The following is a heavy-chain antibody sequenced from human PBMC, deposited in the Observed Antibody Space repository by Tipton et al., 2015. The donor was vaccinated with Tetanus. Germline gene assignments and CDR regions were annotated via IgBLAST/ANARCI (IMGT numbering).Heavy chain of an antibody. CDR2: ISPSGRT. D-gene: IGHD2-8*02. Sequence: TLSLTCPVSGGSLRSGDYQWNWIRQPPGKGLEWLAYISPSGRTNSNYSLKSRITISQDKSKNQFSLRLTSVTAADTAVYYCAGVTAQRTELYFEHWGQGTQVTVSS. J-gene: IGHJ1*01. CDR1: GGSLRSGDYQ. V-gene: IGHV4-61*08. CDR3: AGVTAQRTELYFEH.